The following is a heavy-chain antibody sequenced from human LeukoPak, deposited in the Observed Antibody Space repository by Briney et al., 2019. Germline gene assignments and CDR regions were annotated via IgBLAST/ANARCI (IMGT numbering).Heavy chain of an antibody. CDR1: GGSFSGYY. Sequence: SETLSLTCAVYGGSFSGYYWSWIRQPPGKGLEWIGEINHSGSTNYNPSLKSRVTISVDTSKSQFSLKLSSVTAADTAVYYCARAPLGYGYYGMDVWGQGTTVTVSS. CDR3: ARAPLGYGYYGMDV. J-gene: IGHJ6*02. V-gene: IGHV4-34*01. D-gene: IGHD5-18*01. CDR2: INHSGST.